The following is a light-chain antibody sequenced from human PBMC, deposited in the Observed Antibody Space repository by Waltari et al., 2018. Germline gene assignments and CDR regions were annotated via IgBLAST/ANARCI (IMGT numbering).Light chain of an antibody. J-gene: IGKJ1*01. CDR1: QGVTSK. V-gene: IGKV3D-15*01. CDR3: QQYHNWPPWT. Sequence: EIVMTQSPATLSVSPGEGATLPCRASQGVTSKVAWYQLKPGQAPRLVIYDASSRATGIPARFSGSGSGTEFTLTISSLQSEDFAVYYCQQYHNWPPWTFGQGTKVEI. CDR2: DAS.